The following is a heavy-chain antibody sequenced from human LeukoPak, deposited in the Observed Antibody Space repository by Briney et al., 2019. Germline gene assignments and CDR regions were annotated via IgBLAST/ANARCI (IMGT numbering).Heavy chain of an antibody. Sequence: GGSLRLSCAASGFTFSTYWMSWVRQAPGKGLEWVANIKGDGSEKYYVDSVKGRFTISRDNAKKSLFLQMNSLRAEDTAVYCCARDGRGYTYGNDFWGQGSLVTVSS. D-gene: IGHD5-18*01. CDR2: IKGDGSEK. CDR3: ARDGRGYTYGNDF. V-gene: IGHV3-7*03. CDR1: GFTFSTYW. J-gene: IGHJ4*02.